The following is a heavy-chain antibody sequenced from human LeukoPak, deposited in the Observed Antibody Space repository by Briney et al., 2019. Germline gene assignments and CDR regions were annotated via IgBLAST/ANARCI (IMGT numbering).Heavy chain of an antibody. D-gene: IGHD5-18*01. CDR2: INPEGSEK. V-gene: IGHV3-7*01. CDR3: ARDLAYSRLDY. CDR1: GLTFSSSW. J-gene: IGHJ4*02. Sequence: PGGSLRLSCAVSGLTFSSSWMDWVRQAPGKWLEWVASINPEGSEKYSADSVKGRFTISRDNAKNSLYLQMDSLRVEDTAFYYCARDLAYSRLDYWGQGMLVTVSS.